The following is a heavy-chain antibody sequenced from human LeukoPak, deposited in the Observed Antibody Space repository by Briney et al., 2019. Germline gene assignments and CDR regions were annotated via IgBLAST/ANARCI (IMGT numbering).Heavy chain of an antibody. CDR1: GFTFSSYN. CDR2: ISGSSSYI. D-gene: IGHD2-2*01. J-gene: IGHJ3*02. V-gene: IGHV3-21*04. Sequence: GGSLRLSCAASGFTFSSYNMNWVRQAPGKGLEWVSSISGSSSYIYYADSVKGRFTISRDNAKNSLYLQMNSLRAEDTAVYYCARVVPAAIHDAFDIWGQGTMVTVSS. CDR3: ARVVPAAIHDAFDI.